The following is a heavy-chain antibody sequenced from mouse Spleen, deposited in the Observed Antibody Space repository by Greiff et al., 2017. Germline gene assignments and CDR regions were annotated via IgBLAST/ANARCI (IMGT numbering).Heavy chain of an antibody. V-gene: IGHV5-4*03. CDR2: ISDGGSYT. CDR1: GFTFSSYA. Sequence: EVKLVESGGGLVKPGGSLKLSCAASGFTFSSYAMSWVRQTPEKRLEWVATISDGGSYTYYPDNVKGRFTISRDSAKNNLYLQISHLKSEDTAMYYCARGTLLYYFDYWGQGTTLTVSS. CDR3: ARGTLLYYFDY. J-gene: IGHJ2*01.